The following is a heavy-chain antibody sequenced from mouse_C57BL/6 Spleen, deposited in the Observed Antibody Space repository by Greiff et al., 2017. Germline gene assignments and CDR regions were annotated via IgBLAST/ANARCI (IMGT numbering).Heavy chain of an antibody. V-gene: IGHV5-4*01. D-gene: IGHD2-4*01. J-gene: IGHJ3*01. CDR3: AREYDYDVGWFAY. Sequence: EVKVVESGGGLVKPGGSLKLSCAASGFTFSSYAMSWVRQTPEKRLEWVATISGGGSYTYYPDNVKGRFTISRDNAKNNLYLQMSHLKSEDTAMYYCAREYDYDVGWFAYWGQGTLVTVSA. CDR2: ISGGGSYT. CDR1: GFTFSSYA.